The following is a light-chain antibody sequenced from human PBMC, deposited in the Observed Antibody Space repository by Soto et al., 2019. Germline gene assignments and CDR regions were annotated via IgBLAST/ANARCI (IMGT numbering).Light chain of an antibody. CDR2: EVS. CDR3: SSYTSSSPRVV. V-gene: IGLV2-14*01. J-gene: IGLJ2*01. Sequence: QSVLTQPASVSGSPGQSITISCTGTTSDVGGYNYVSWYRQHPGKAPKLLIYEVSNRPSGVSNRFSGSKSGNTASLTISGLQAEDEADYYCSSYTSSSPRVVFGGGTKLTVL. CDR1: TSDVGGYNY.